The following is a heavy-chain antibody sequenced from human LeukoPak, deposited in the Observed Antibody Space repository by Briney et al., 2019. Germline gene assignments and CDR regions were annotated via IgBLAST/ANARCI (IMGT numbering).Heavy chain of an antibody. Sequence: SGGSLRLSCAASGFTFSSYSMNWVRQAPGKGLEWVSSISSSSSYIYYADSVKGRFTISRDNSRNTLYLQMNSLRAEDTAVYYCAKGDYYDLDYWGQGTLVTVSS. J-gene: IGHJ4*02. D-gene: IGHD3-22*01. CDR1: GFTFSSYS. CDR2: ISSSSSYI. V-gene: IGHV3-21*04. CDR3: AKGDYYDLDY.